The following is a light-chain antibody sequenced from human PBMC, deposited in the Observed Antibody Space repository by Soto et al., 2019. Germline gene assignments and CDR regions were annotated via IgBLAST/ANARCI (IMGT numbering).Light chain of an antibody. CDR1: ETVRSN. CDR3: QQYNNWWT. V-gene: IGKV3D-15*01. CDR2: AAS. J-gene: IGKJ1*01. Sequence: RVMTQSPDTLSVSPGARATLSCRASETVRSNLAWYQQKPGQAPSLLIYAASTRATGIPARFIGNGSGTEFTLTISSLQSEDFAVDDCQQYNNWWTFGQGTKVDI.